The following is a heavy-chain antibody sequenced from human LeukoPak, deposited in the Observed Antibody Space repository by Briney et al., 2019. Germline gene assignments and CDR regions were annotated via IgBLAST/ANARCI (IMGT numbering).Heavy chain of an antibody. CDR1: GFTFHNYW. Sequence: GGSLRLSCAASGFTFHNYWMSWVRQAPGKGLEWVAIIKHDGSEKYYVDSVRGRFTISRDNAKNSLFLQMNSPRAEDTALYYCARGGAIGYYSYFYMDVWGKGTTVTISS. D-gene: IGHD2-21*01. J-gene: IGHJ6*03. CDR3: ARGGAIGYYSYFYMDV. V-gene: IGHV3-7*01. CDR2: IKHDGSEK.